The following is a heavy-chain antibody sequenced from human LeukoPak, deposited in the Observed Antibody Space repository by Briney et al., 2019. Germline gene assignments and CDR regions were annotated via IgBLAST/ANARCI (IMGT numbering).Heavy chain of an antibody. CDR1: GGTFSSYA. CDR2: ISAYNGNT. V-gene: IGHV1-18*01. D-gene: IGHD6-19*01. J-gene: IGHJ4*02. Sequence: ASAKVSCKASGGTFSSYAISWVRQAPGQGLEWMGWISAYNGNTNYAQKLQGRVTMTTDTSTSTAYMELRSLRSDDTAAYYCARAYSSGWYRYYFDYWGQGTLVTVSS. CDR3: ARAYSSGWYRYYFDY.